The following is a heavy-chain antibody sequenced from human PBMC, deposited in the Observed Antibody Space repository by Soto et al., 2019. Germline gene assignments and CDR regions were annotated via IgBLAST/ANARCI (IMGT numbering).Heavy chain of an antibody. D-gene: IGHD4-17*01. V-gene: IGHV3-30-3*01. CDR3: ARDAILYGRCENYDH. J-gene: IGHJ4*02. CDR1: GFTFSTYA. CDR2: ITYTGGNQ. Sequence: QVRLVESGVGAVQPGDSLRLSCDASGFTFSTYALHWVRQAPGKGLEWVAFITYTGGNQYYADSVKGRFTVSRDNTKNIAYVKMTSHKPEDSAMYYCARDAILYGRCENYDHWGQGTLVNVSS.